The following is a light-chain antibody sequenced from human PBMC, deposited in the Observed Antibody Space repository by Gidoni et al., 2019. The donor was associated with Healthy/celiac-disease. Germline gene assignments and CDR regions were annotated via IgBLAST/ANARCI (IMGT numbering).Light chain of an antibody. CDR2: DAS. CDR3: QQFNSYPLT. Sequence: AIQLPQSPSSLSASVGDRVTITCRASQGIRSALAWYQQKPWKAPKLLIYDASSLESGVPSRFSGSGAGTDFTLTISSLQPEDFATYYCQQFNSYPLTFGGGTKVEIK. CDR1: QGIRSA. J-gene: IGKJ4*01. V-gene: IGKV1-13*02.